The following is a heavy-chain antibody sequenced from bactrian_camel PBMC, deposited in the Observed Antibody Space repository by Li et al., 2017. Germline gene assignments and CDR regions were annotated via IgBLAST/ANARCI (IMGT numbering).Heavy chain of an antibody. V-gene: IGHV3S55*01. J-gene: IGHJ6*01. Sequence: HVQLVESGGDSVQAGGSLRLSCTASGLTFGSHCMGWFRQIPDKEREGVAGIESDGSTSYADSVKGRFTISQDSAKNILYLQMHSLKPEDTAMYYCAAAPRDFPCVVTFRLLDNVKTFGLWGQGIQVTVS. CDR2: IESDGST. D-gene: IGHD1*01. CDR1: GLTFGSHC. CDR3: AAAPRDFPCVVTFRLLDNVKTFGL.